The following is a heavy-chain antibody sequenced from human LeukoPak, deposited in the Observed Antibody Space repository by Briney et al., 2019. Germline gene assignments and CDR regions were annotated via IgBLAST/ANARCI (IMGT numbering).Heavy chain of an antibody. CDR3: AKNSVQLWPYFDY. J-gene: IGHJ4*02. CDR1: GFTFSSYA. Sequence: GGSLRLSCAASGFTFSSYAMSWVRQAPGKGLEWVSTISGSGDSTYYADSVKGRFTISRDNSKNTLYLQMNSLRAEDTAVYYCAKNSVQLWPYFDYWGQGTLVTVSS. V-gene: IGHV3-23*01. D-gene: IGHD5-18*01. CDR2: ISGSGDST.